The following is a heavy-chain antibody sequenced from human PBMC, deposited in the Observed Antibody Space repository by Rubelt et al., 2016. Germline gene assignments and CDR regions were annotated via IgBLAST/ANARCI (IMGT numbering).Heavy chain of an antibody. CDR2: IYYSGST. V-gene: IGHV4-61*01. CDR1: GGSISSSSYY. CDR3: ARDSGSGWHHRLDY. D-gene: IGHD6-19*01. Sequence: QVQLQESGPGLVKPSETLSLTCTVSGGSISSSSYYWGWIRQPPGKGLEWVGYIYYSGSTNYNPSLKSRVTISVDTSKNQFSLKLSSVTAADTAVYYCARDSGSGWHHRLDYWGQGTLVTVSS. J-gene: IGHJ4*02.